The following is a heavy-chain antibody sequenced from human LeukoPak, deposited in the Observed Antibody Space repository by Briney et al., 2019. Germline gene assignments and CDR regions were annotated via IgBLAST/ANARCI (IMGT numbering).Heavy chain of an antibody. CDR3: ARVPFTGYYFDY. V-gene: IGHV4-30-4*01. J-gene: IGHJ4*02. CDR2: IYYSGST. Sequence: PSQTLSLTCTVSGGSISSGDYYWSWIRQPPGKGLEWIGYIYYSGSTYYNPSLKSRVTISVDTSKNQFSLKLSSVTAADTAVYYCARVPFTGYYFDYWGQGTLVTVSS. D-gene: IGHD1-14*01. CDR1: GGSISSGDYY.